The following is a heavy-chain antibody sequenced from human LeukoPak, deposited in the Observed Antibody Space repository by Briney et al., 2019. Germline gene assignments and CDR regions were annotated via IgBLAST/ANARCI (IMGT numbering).Heavy chain of an antibody. Sequence: GGSLRLSCAASGFTFSSYAMSWVRQAPGKGLEWVSAISGSGGSTYYADSVKGRFTISRDNSKNTLYLQMNSLRAEDTAVYYCAKFGAYYYDSSGYPIANFDYWGQGTLVTVSS. J-gene: IGHJ4*02. D-gene: IGHD3-22*01. CDR1: GFTFSSYA. CDR3: AKFGAYYYDSSGYPIANFDY. V-gene: IGHV3-23*01. CDR2: ISGSGGST.